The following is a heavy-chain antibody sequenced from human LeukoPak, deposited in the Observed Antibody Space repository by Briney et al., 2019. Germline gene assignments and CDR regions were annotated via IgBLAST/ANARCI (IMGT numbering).Heavy chain of an antibody. CDR3: AKDESIAAEDAFDI. Sequence: GGSLRLSCAASGFAFSRYAMSWVRQAPGKGLEWVAVISYDGSNKYYADSVKGRFTISRDNSKNTLYLQMNSLRAGDTAVYYCAKDESIAAEDAFDIWGQGTMVTVSS. J-gene: IGHJ3*02. V-gene: IGHV3-30-3*01. CDR2: ISYDGSNK. D-gene: IGHD6-13*01. CDR1: GFAFSRYA.